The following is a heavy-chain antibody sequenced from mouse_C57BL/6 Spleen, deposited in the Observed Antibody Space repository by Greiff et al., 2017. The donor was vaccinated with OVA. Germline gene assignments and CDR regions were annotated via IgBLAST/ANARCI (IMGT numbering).Heavy chain of an antibody. J-gene: IGHJ3*01. CDR2: INPNNGGT. D-gene: IGHD4-1*01. CDR1: GYTFTDYY. Sequence: EVQLQQSGPELVKPGASVKISCKASGYTFTDYYMNWVKQSHGKSLEWIGDINPNNGGTSYNQKFKGKATLTVDKSSSTAYMELRSLTSEDSAVYYCARSGLGPVPFAYWGQGTLVTVSA. CDR3: ARSGLGPVPFAY. V-gene: IGHV1-26*01.